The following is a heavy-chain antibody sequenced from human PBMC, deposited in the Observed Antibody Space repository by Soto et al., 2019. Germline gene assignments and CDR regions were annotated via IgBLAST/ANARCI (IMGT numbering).Heavy chain of an antibody. CDR3: ARDQHCSTSTCFGYPDV. CDR1: GDTFITHT. J-gene: IGHJ6*02. V-gene: IGHV1-69*08. Sequence: QVQLIQSGAEVKKPGSSVKVSCQASGDTFITHTITWVRQAPGQGLEWVGRIIPMLGITDYAQKFQHRVTITADQTTSTDHMEVRSLRLEDTALYYCARDQHCSTSTCFGYPDVWGPGTTIAVSS. D-gene: IGHD3-22*01. CDR2: IIPMLGIT.